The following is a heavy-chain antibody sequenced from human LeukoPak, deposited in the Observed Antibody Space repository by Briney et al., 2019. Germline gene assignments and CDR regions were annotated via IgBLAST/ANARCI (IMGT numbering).Heavy chain of an antibody. D-gene: IGHD3-10*01. CDR1: GFTFSSYI. CDR3: ARDRGGTMVLDY. Sequence: PGRSLRLSCAASGFTFSSYIMKWVRRAPGKGLEWVSSITSRSSYIYYADSVKGRFTISRDNAKNTLYLQMNSLRAEDTALYYCARDRGGTMVLDYWGQGTLVTVSS. V-gene: IGHV3-21*06. CDR2: ITSRSSYI. J-gene: IGHJ4*02.